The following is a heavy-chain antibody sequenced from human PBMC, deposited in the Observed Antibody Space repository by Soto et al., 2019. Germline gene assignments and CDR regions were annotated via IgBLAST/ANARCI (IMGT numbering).Heavy chain of an antibody. Sequence: GGSLRLSCAASGFTFDDYAMHWVRQAPGKGLEWVSGISWNSGSIGYADSLKGRFTISRDNAKNSLYLQMNSLRAEDTALYYCAKDNNGDYRHEGYYYYMDVSGKGTTVTVSS. D-gene: IGHD4-17*01. CDR2: ISWNSGSI. CDR3: AKDNNGDYRHEGYYYYMDV. CDR1: GFTFDDYA. J-gene: IGHJ6*03. V-gene: IGHV3-9*01.